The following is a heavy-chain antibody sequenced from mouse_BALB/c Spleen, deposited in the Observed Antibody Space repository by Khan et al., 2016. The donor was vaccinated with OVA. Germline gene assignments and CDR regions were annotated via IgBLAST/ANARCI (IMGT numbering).Heavy chain of an antibody. D-gene: IGHD1-1*01. CDR1: GYSITSGYA. CDR3: ARGNYYGYYFDY. Sequence: LQQSGPGLVKLSQSLSLTCTVTGYSITSGYAWNWIRQFPGNKLEWMGYISYSGVTSYTPSLKSRISITRDTSKNQFFLQLNSVTTEDTATYYCARGNYYGYYFDYWGQGTTLTVSS. CDR2: ISYSGVT. J-gene: IGHJ2*01. V-gene: IGHV3-2*02.